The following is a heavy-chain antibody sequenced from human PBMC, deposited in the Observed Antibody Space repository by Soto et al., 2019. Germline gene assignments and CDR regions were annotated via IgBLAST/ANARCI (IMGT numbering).Heavy chain of an antibody. Sequence: QVQLVQSGAEVKKPGASVKVSCKASGYTFTSYDINWVRQATGQGLEWMGWMNPNSGNTGYAQKFQGRVTMTRNTSISTAYMELSSLRSEDTAVYYCARVGSANTGQYQLLSSNWFDPWGQGTLVTVSS. J-gene: IGHJ5*02. CDR1: GYTFTSYD. D-gene: IGHD2-2*01. V-gene: IGHV1-8*01. CDR2: MNPNSGNT. CDR3: ARVGSANTGQYQLLSSNWFDP.